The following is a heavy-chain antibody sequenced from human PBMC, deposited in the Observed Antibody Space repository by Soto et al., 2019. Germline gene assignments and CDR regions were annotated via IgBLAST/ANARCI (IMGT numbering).Heavy chain of an antibody. J-gene: IGHJ6*02. CDR2: IHHSGAT. D-gene: IGHD3-10*02. CDR3: ARDHDMFDSPPRSPQFYHGMDV. CDR1: GGSVSSFSYY. V-gene: IGHV4-61*03. Sequence: SETLSLTCSVSGGSVSSFSYYFIGMSQPPWRRPEWIGYIHHSGATRYNPSLNDRVSISLDTSKNHLALKLNSVTAADTAVYYCARDHDMFDSPPRSPQFYHGMDVWGQGTTVTVSS.